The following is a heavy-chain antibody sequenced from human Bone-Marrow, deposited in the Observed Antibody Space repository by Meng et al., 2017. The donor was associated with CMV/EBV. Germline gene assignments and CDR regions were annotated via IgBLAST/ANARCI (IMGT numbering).Heavy chain of an antibody. D-gene: IGHD3-3*01. CDR1: GYTFTSYS. V-gene: IGHV1-18*01. J-gene: IGHJ6*02. CDR3: ARDDSDDFWSGYYWYYGMDV. Sequence: ASVKVSCKASGYTFTSYSISWVRQAPGQGLEWMGWISAYNGNTNYAQKLQGRVTMTTDTSTSTAYMELRSLRSDDTAVYYCARDDSDDFWSGYYWYYGMDVWGQGTTVTVSS. CDR2: ISAYNGNT.